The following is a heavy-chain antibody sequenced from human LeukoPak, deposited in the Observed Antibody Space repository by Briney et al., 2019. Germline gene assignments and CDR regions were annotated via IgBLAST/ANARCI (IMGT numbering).Heavy chain of an antibody. CDR3: ARGDYYDSSGYSQYFQH. CDR2: IDTAGDT. D-gene: IGHD3-22*01. Sequence: PGGSLRLSCAASGFTFSSYDMHWVRQATGKGLEWVSVIDTAGDTYYADSVKGRFTISRENAKNSLYLQMNSLRAEDTAVYYCARGDYYDSSGYSQYFQHWGQGTLVTVSS. V-gene: IGHV3-13*04. CDR1: GFTFSSYD. J-gene: IGHJ1*01.